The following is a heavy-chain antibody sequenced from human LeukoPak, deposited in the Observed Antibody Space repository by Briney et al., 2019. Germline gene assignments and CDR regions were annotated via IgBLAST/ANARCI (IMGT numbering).Heavy chain of an antibody. D-gene: IGHD6-13*01. Sequence: SETLSLTCAVYGGSFSGYYWSWIRQPPGKGLEWIGYIYYSGSTNYNPSLKSRVTISVDTSKNQFSLKLSSVTAADTAVYYCAARGSSSCIDYWGQGTLVTVSS. CDR1: GGSFSGYY. J-gene: IGHJ4*02. V-gene: IGHV4-59*01. CDR2: IYYSGST. CDR3: AARGSSSCIDY.